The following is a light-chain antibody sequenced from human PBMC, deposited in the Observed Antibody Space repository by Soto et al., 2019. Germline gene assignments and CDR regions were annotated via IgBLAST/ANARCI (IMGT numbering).Light chain of an antibody. CDR1: QSLRSSY. Sequence: EVVLTQSPNTLSLSPGERATLSCWASQSLRSSYLAWYQRKPGQAPRLLMFGASRRATGIPDRFNGSGSGTDFILTINSLQSEDFAVYYCQQYNNWPRTFGPGTKVDIK. CDR3: QQYNNWPRT. J-gene: IGKJ1*01. CDR2: GAS. V-gene: IGKV3-20*01.